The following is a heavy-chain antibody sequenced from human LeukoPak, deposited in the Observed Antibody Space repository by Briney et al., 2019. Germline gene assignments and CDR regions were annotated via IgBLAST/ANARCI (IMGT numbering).Heavy chain of an antibody. J-gene: IGHJ6*02. Sequence: GSLRLSCAASGFTVSSNYMSWVRQAPGKGLEWVSAISGSGGSTYYADSVKGRFTISRDNSKNTLYLQMNSLRAEDTAVYYCAKHFPAAKYYYGMDVWGQGTTVTVSS. CDR1: GFTVSSNY. CDR3: AKHFPAAKYYYGMDV. V-gene: IGHV3-23*01. CDR2: ISGSGGST. D-gene: IGHD2-2*01.